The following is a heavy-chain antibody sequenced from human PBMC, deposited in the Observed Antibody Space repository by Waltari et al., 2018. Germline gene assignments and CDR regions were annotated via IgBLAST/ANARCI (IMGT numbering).Heavy chain of an antibody. CDR1: GPTFSIYS. CDR3: ASGQDGTSFVLSF. D-gene: IGHD3-16*01. V-gene: IGHV3-48*01. Sequence: EVQLVESGGDLIQPGGSLSLSCAVSGPTFSIYSMNWVRQVPWKGLEWVSYISSTSGSMYYADSVKGRFTISRDNTRKSVYLQMNSLRVEDSAVYYCASGQDGTSFVLSFWGQGTKVTVSS. J-gene: IGHJ6*02. CDR2: ISSTSGSM.